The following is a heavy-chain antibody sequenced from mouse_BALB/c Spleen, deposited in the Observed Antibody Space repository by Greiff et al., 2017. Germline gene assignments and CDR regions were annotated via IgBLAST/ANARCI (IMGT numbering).Heavy chain of an antibody. CDR2: IWGDGST. CDR3: ARDPTVVATDYAMDY. V-gene: IGHV2-6-7*01. D-gene: IGHD1-1*01. J-gene: IGHJ4*01. Sequence: VQGVESGPGLVAPSQSLSITCTVSGFSLTGYGVNWVRQPPGKGLEWLGMIWGDGSTDYNSALKSRLSISKDNSKSQVFLKMNSLQTDDTARYYCARDPTVVATDYAMDYWGQGTSVTVSS. CDR1: GFSLTGYG.